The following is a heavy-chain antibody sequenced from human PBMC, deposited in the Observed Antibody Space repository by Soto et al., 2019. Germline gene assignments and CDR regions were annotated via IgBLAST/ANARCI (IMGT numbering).Heavy chain of an antibody. J-gene: IGHJ4*02. CDR3: ARDPGFRSDY. Sequence: QVQLVQSGAEVKKPGASVKASCKASGYTFTSYGISWVRQAPGQGLEWMGWISAYNGNTNYAQKIQSRVTMTTAAYTSRAYMELGSLGSDDTAVYYCARDPGFRSDYWGQGTLVTVSS. V-gene: IGHV1-18*01. CDR2: ISAYNGNT. D-gene: IGHD3-9*01. CDR1: GYTFTSYG.